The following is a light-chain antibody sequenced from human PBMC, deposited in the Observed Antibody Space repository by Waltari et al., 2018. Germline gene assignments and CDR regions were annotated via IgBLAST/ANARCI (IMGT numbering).Light chain of an antibody. J-gene: IGKJ1*01. CDR2: KAS. Sequence: DIQMTQSPSTLSASVGDRVTITCRASQSISSWLAWYQQKPGKAPKLLIYKASSLESGVPSRFSGSGSGTEFTLTISSLQPDDFATYYCQQYNGYSGTFGKGTKVEIK. CDR3: QQYNGYSGT. V-gene: IGKV1-5*03. CDR1: QSISSW.